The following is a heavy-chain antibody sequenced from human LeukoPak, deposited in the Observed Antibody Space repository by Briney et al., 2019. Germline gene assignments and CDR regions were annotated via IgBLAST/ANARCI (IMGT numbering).Heavy chain of an antibody. CDR1: GDAISSDY. Sequence: SETLSLTCSVSGDAISSDYWSRIRQPPGKGLEWIGYIYRIGNTDYNPYIKSRVTISLDTSKNQWSLNLTSVTAADTAVYYCAGRGQRYFRDWGQGTLVTVSS. J-gene: IGHJ1*01. CDR3: AGRGQRYFRD. V-gene: IGHV4-4*08. CDR2: IYRIGNT.